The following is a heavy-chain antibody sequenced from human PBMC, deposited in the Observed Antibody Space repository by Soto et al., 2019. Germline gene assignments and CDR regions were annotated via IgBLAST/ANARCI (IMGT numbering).Heavy chain of an antibody. D-gene: IGHD2-15*01. V-gene: IGHV1-18*01. CDR2: ISAYNGNT. CDR3: ASSVGPYCSGGSCYPFDY. CDR1: GYTFTSYG. J-gene: IGHJ4*02. Sequence: HVQLVQSGAEVKKPGASVKVSCKASGYTFTSYGISWVRQAPGQGLEWMGWISAYNGNTNYAQKLQGRVTMTTDTSTSTAYMELRSLRSDDTAVYYCASSVGPYCSGGSCYPFDYWGQGTLVTVS.